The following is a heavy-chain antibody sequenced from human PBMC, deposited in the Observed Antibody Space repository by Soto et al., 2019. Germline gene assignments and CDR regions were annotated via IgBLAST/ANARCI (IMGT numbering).Heavy chain of an antibody. CDR1: GGPISSSGDY. J-gene: IGHJ4*02. V-gene: IGHV4-39*01. D-gene: IGHD6-19*01. CDR2: ISNSGST. CDR3: ARGLSSSAYLDY. Sequence: QLQLQESGPGLVKPSETLSLTCTVTGGPISSSGDYWGWVRQTPGKGLEWIGTISNSGSTYYNPSVMRRVTISGDTSKKQFSLRLISVTAADTAVYYCARGLSSSAYLDYWGQGTLVTVSS.